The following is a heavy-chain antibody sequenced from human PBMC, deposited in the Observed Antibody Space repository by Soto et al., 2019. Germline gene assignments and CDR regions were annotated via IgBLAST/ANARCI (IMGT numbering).Heavy chain of an antibody. CDR3: ARDRTAMGIEDDAFDI. J-gene: IGHJ3*02. V-gene: IGHV1-69*12. CDR2: IIPIFGTA. Sequence: QVQLVQSGAEVKKPGSSVKVSCKASGGTFSSYAISWVRQAPGQGLEWMGGIIPIFGTANYAQKFQGRVTITADESTSTAYMELSGLRSEDTAVYYCARDRTAMGIEDDAFDIWGQGTMVTVSS. D-gene: IGHD5-18*01. CDR1: GGTFSSYA.